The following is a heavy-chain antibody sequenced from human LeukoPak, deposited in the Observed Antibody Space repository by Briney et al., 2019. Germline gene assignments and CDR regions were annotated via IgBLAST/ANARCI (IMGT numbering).Heavy chain of an antibody. D-gene: IGHD6-19*01. Sequence: GASVKVSCKASGYTFTGYHIHWVRQAPGQGLEWMGWINPNSGDTNYTQTFQDRVTMTRDMSISTAYMELSRLRSDDTAFYYCARTVAGTWYYFDFWGQGTLVTVS. CDR1: GYTFTGYH. CDR2: INPNSGDT. J-gene: IGHJ4*02. CDR3: ARTVAGTWYYFDF. V-gene: IGHV1-2*02.